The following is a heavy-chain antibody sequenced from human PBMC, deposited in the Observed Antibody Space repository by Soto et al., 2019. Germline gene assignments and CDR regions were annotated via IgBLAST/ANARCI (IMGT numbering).Heavy chain of an antibody. Sequence: QVQLVQSGAEVKKPGASVKVSCKASGYTFTSYGISWVRQAPGQGLEWMGWISAYNGNSNYAQKLQGRVTMTTDTSTSTAYMELRSLRSDDTAVYYCARDGTVTTIGAGAFFDYWGQGTLVTVSS. J-gene: IGHJ4*02. CDR2: ISAYNGNS. V-gene: IGHV1-18*01. CDR3: ARDGTVTTIGAGAFFDY. D-gene: IGHD4-17*01. CDR1: GYTFTSYG.